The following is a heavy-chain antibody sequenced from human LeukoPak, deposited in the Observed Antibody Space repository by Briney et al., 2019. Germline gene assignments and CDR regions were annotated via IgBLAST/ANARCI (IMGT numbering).Heavy chain of an antibody. Sequence: SKTLSLTCTASGGSISSYYWSWLRQPPGKGLEWIGYIYYSGSTNYNPSLKSRVTISVDTSKNQFSLKLSSVTAADTAVYYCARLPHSSVFDYWGQGTLVTVSS. D-gene: IGHD6-19*01. CDR2: IYYSGST. CDR1: GGSISSYY. CDR3: ARLPHSSVFDY. J-gene: IGHJ4*02. V-gene: IGHV4-59*01.